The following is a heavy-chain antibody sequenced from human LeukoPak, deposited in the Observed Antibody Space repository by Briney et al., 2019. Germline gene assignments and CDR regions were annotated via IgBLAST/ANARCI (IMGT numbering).Heavy chain of an antibody. V-gene: IGHV3-48*03. CDR1: GFIFSSYW. CDR2: ISSSGSDI. J-gene: IGHJ4*02. D-gene: IGHD4-23*01. Sequence: GGSLRLSCAASGFIFSSYWMHWVRQAPGKGLEWVSYISSSGSDIYYADSVKGRFTISRDNAKNSLYLHMNSLRAEDTAVYYCARDYGGSSPFDYWGQGTLVTVSS. CDR3: ARDYGGSSPFDY.